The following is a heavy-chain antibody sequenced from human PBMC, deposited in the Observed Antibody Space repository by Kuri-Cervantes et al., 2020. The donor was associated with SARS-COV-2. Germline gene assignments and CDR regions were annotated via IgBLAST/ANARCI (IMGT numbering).Heavy chain of an antibody. D-gene: IGHD1-26*01. J-gene: IGHJ6*03. CDR2: IRYDGSNK. CDR1: GFTVSSNY. CDR3: AKDESAWEWYYYYYMDV. V-gene: IGHV3-30*02. Sequence: GESLKISCAASGFTVSSNYMRWVRQAPGKGLEWVAFIRYDGSNKYYADSVKGRFTISRDNSKNTLYLQMNSLRAEDTAVYYCAKDESAWEWYYYYYMDVWGKGTTVTVSS.